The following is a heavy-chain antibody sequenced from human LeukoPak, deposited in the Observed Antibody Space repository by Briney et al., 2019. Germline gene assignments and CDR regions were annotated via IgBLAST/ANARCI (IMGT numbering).Heavy chain of an antibody. V-gene: IGHV4-61*02. J-gene: IGHJ5*02. D-gene: IGHD3-10*01. Sequence: SQTLSLTCTVSGGSISSGSYYWSWIRQPAGKGLEWIGRIYTSGSTNYNPSLKSRVTISVDTSKNQFSLKLSSVTAADTAVYYCARDKGSTMVRGVIAYNWFDPWGQGTLVTVSS. CDR1: GGSISSGSYY. CDR2: IYTSGST. CDR3: ARDKGSTMVRGVIAYNWFDP.